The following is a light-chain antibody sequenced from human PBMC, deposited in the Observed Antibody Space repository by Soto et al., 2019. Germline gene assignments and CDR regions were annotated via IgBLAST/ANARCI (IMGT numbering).Light chain of an antibody. CDR3: SSFASSNTWV. CDR2: EVT. V-gene: IGLV2-8*01. J-gene: IGLJ3*02. Sequence: QSALTQPPSASGSPGQSVTLSCTGTSSAVGAYNYVSWYQQHAGKAPKLVIYEVTKRPSGVPDRFSGSKSANTASLTVSGLQAEDEADYYCSSFASSNTWVFGGGTKLTVL. CDR1: SSAVGAYNY.